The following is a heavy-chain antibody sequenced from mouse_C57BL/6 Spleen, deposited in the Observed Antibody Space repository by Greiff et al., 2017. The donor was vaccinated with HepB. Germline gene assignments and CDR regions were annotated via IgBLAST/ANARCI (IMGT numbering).Heavy chain of an antibody. CDR2: IYPRSGNT. CDR3: ARSKTAQALYYYAMDY. D-gene: IGHD3-2*02. J-gene: IGHJ4*01. CDR1: GYTFTSYG. V-gene: IGHV1-81*01. Sequence: VKLVESGAELARPGASVKLSCKASGYTFTSYGISWVKQRTGQGLEWIGEIYPRSGNTYYNEKFKGKATLTADKSSSTAYMELRSLTSEDSAVYFCARSKTAQALYYYAMDYWGQGTSVTVSS.